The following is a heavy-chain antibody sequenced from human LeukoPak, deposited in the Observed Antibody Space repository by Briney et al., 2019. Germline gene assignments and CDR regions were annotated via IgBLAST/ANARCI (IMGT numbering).Heavy chain of an antibody. CDR3: ARHPYPLPWLSWLDR. J-gene: IGHJ5*02. D-gene: IGHD2-2*01. Sequence: SETLTLTCTVSGGAISSTGYYGGWIRQPPGKGLEWIGSIYYRGSTYYNPSLKSRVTMSVDTSKNQFTLKLSSVTAADTAVYYCARHPYPLPWLSWLDRWGQGTLFTASS. CDR2: IYYRGST. V-gene: IGHV4-39*01. CDR1: GGAISSTGYY.